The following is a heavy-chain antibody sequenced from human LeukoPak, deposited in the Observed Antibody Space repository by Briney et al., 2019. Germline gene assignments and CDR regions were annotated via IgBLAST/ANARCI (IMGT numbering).Heavy chain of an antibody. CDR3: AREFFGPGAFDY. J-gene: IGHJ4*02. Sequence: SETLSLTCTVSVGSLSSYYWSWVRQPPGKGLEWIGYIYYSGSTNYNPSLKSRVTMSVDTSKNQFSLKLSSVTAADTAVYYCAREFFGPGAFDYWGQGTLVTVSS. V-gene: IGHV4-59*12. CDR2: IYYSGST. D-gene: IGHD3/OR15-3a*01. CDR1: VGSLSSYY.